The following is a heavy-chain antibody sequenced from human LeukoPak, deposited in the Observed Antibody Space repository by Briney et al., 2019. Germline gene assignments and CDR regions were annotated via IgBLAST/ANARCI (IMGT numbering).Heavy chain of an antibody. V-gene: IGHV4-39*01. CDR1: GGSVSSSSYY. CDR3: ARHPERYSYFDY. CDR2: IYYSGSA. Sequence: SETLSLTCTVSGGSVSSSSYYWGWIRQPPGKGLEWIGSIYYSGSAYYNPSLKSRVTMSVDTSKNQFSLRLSSVTAADTAVYSCARHPERYSYFDYWGQGTLVTVSS. D-gene: IGHD5-18*01. J-gene: IGHJ4*02.